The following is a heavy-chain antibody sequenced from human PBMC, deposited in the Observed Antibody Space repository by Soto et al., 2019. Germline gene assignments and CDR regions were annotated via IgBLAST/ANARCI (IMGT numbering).Heavy chain of an antibody. V-gene: IGHV1-69*12. Sequence: QVQLVQSGAEVKKPGSSVKVSCKASGGTFSSYAISWVRQAPGQGLEWMGGIIPIFGTANYAQKFQGRVRITADESTSTAYVERSSLRSEDTAVYYCARDRRPSTVKRSGWFDPWGQGTLVTVSS. CDR1: GGTFSSYA. J-gene: IGHJ5*02. CDR2: IIPIFGTA. D-gene: IGHD4-4*01. CDR3: ARDRRPSTVKRSGWFDP.